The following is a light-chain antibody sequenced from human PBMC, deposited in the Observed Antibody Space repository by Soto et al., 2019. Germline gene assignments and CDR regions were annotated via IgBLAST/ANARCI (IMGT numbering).Light chain of an antibody. V-gene: IGKV3-15*01. CDR2: GAS. CDR1: EGVGSS. CDR3: QQYSSGPPLT. J-gene: IGKJ4*01. Sequence: ETVMTQSPATLSVSPGERVTLSCRASEGVGSSLAWYQQKPGQAPRVLIYGASTTAPGIPARFSGSGSGTEFTLTISSLQSEDSAVYHCQQYSSGPPLTFGGGTKVDIK.